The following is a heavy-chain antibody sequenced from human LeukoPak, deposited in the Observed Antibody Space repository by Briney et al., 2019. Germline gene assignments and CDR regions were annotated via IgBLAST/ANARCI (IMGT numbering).Heavy chain of an antibody. CDR3: ARGLRRVTTTPFDF. V-gene: IGHV4-34*01. CDR2: INHSGST. J-gene: IGHJ4*02. Sequence: PSETLSLTCAVYGGSFSGYYWSWIRQPPGKGLEWIGEINHSGSTNYNPSLKSRVTISVDTSKNQFSLKLSSVTAADTAVYYCARGLRRVTTTPFDFWGQGTLVTVSS. CDR1: GGSFSGYY. D-gene: IGHD4-17*01.